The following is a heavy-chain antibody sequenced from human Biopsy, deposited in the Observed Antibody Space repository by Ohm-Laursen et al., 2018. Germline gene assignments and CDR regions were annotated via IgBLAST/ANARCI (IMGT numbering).Heavy chain of an antibody. D-gene: IGHD2/OR15-2a*01. V-gene: IGHV4-61*01. J-gene: IGHJ4*02. CDR2: IYSGGNS. CDR1: GYSIIPSGPEN. Sequence: GTLSLTCTLSGYSIIPSGPENWSWIRQPPGQGLQYIGFIYSGGNSNYNPSLRSRVTMSVDTSKNQFSLRLNSVTAADTAVYYCARGMRTTGWPYFDYWGQGILVTVSS. CDR3: ARGMRTTGWPYFDY.